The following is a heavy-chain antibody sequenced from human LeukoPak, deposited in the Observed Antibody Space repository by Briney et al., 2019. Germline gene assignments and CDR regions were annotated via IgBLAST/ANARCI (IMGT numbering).Heavy chain of an antibody. Sequence: GGSLRLSCAASGFTFSTYIMSWVRLAPGKGLEWVSSISSSSSSIYYADSVKGRFTISRDNAKNSLYLQMTSLGAEDTAVYYCARSGRWTQYCSSTSCYLFDYWGQGTLVTVSS. V-gene: IGHV3-21*01. CDR3: ARSGRWTQYCSSTSCYLFDY. J-gene: IGHJ4*02. D-gene: IGHD2-2*01. CDR2: ISSSSSSI. CDR1: GFTFSTYI.